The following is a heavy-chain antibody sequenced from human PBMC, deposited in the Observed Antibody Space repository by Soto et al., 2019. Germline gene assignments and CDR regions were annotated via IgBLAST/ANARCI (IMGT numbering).Heavy chain of an antibody. CDR2: VYYSGST. J-gene: IGHJ4*02. V-gene: IGHV4-59*08. D-gene: IGHD5-18*01. Sequence: QVQLQESGPGLVKPSETLSLRCAVSGVSISSYYWSWIRQSPGKGLEWIGNVYYSGSTRYNPSLMRRLSISLDPSNSQFSLRLDSVSAADTAVYYCARQGIGVDTAYFVYWGQGRLVTVSS. CDR3: ARQGIGVDTAYFVY. CDR1: GVSISSYY.